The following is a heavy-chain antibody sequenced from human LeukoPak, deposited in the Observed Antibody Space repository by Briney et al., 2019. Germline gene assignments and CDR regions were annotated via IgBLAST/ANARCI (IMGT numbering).Heavy chain of an antibody. D-gene: IGHD1-7*01. J-gene: IGHJ4*02. V-gene: IGHV3-7*01. CDR1: GFTFSSYW. Sequence: GGSLRLSCAASGFTFSSYWMSWVRQAPGKWLEWVANIKQDGSEKYYVDSVKGRFTISRDNAKNSLCLQMNSLRAEDTAVYYCARQYNWHFVDYWGQGTLVTVSS. CDR3: ARQYNWHFVDY. CDR2: IKQDGSEK.